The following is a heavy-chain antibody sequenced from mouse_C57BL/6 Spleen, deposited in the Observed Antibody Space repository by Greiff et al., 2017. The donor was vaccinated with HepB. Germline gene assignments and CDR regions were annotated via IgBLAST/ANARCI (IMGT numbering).Heavy chain of an antibody. D-gene: IGHD1-1*01. CDR1: GYTFTSYW. CDR2: IDPNSGGT. J-gene: IGHJ2*01. V-gene: IGHV1-72*01. CDR3: ARWGYYYGSSYGNYFDY. Sequence: QVQLQQPGAELVKPGASVKLSCKASGYTFTSYWMHWVKQRPGRGLEWTGRIDPNSGGTKYNEKFKSKATLTVDKPSSTAYMQLSSLTSEDSAVYYCARWGYYYGSSYGNYFDYWGQGTTLTVSS.